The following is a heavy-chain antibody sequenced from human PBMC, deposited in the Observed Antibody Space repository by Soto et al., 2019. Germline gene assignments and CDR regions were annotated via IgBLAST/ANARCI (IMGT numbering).Heavy chain of an antibody. CDR1: GGSFSGYY. Sequence: SETLSLTCAVYGGSFSGYYWSWIRQPPGKGLEWIGEINHSGSTNYNPSLKSRVTISVDTSKNQFSLKLSSVTAADTAVYYCARGRIAARSLPRVTFDYWGQGTLVTVSS. CDR3: ARGRIAARSLPRVTFDY. CDR2: INHSGST. J-gene: IGHJ4*02. D-gene: IGHD6-25*01. V-gene: IGHV4-34*01.